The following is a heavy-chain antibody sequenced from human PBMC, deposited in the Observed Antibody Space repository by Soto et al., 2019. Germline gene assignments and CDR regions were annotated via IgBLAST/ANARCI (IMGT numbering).Heavy chain of an antibody. V-gene: IGHV4-59*01. D-gene: IGHD6-13*01. CDR3: ARDRSSSWDYAGGFDS. CDR2: IHYRGAT. Sequence: SETLSLTCTVSGDSLSSYYWSWIRQPPGKGLEWIGYIHYRGATNYNVSLESRVTISVDTSKNQFSLKLSPVTAADTAVYYCARDRSSSWDYAGGFDSWGQGILVTVSS. CDR1: GDSLSSYY. J-gene: IGHJ4*02.